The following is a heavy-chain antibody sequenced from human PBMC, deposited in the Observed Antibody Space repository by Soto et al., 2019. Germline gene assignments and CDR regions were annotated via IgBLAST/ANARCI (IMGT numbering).Heavy chain of an antibody. J-gene: IGHJ4*02. CDR3: ARDGVVTAISYLDY. Sequence: QVQLVESGGRVVQPGRSLRLSCAASGFPFTSYVMHWVRQAPGTGLECVAAISYDGANKYYADSVKGRFTLSSDNSKNALHLQMNSLRPEDTAMYYCARDGVVTAISYLDYWGQGTLVTVSS. D-gene: IGHD2-21*02. CDR2: ISYDGANK. V-gene: IGHV3-30-3*01. CDR1: GFPFTSYV.